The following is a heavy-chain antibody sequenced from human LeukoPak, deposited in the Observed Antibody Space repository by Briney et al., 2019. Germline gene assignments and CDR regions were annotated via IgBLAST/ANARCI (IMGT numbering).Heavy chain of an antibody. CDR3: ARDPTTRSNRAQFYSDY. J-gene: IGHJ4*02. CDR1: GFTFSSFA. D-gene: IGHD4-17*01. Sequence: GGSLRLSCAASGFTFSSFAMHWVRQAPGKGLEWVAVISLNGGDTNYAGSVKGRFTISRDNSKNTLYLQMNSLRAEDTAVYYCARDPTTRSNRAQFYSDYWGQGTLVIVSS. CDR2: ISLNGGDT. V-gene: IGHV3-30*04.